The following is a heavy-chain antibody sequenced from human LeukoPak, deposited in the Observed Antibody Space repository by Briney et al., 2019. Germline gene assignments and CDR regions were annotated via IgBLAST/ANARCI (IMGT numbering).Heavy chain of an antibody. CDR2: IWYDGSNK. V-gene: IGHV3-33*01. CDR1: GFTFSSYG. J-gene: IGHJ3*02. CDR3: ARVAPPRAFDI. D-gene: IGHD3-3*02. Sequence: AGGSLRLSCAASGFTFSSYGMHWVRQAPGKGLEWVAVIWYDGSNKYYADSVKGRFTTSRDNSKNTLYLQMNSLRAEDTAVYYCARVAPPRAFDIWGQGTMVTVSS.